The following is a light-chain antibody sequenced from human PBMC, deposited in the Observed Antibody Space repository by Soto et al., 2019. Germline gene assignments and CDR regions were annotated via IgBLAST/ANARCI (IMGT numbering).Light chain of an antibody. CDR1: RFNIGAGYE. CDR3: HSSDTSSYV. CDR2: GNN. J-gene: IGLJ1*01. Sequence: QSALTQPPSVSGAPGQRVTISCTGTRFNIGAGYEVHRYQQFPGTAPKLLIYGNNNRPSGVPDRFSGSKSGTSASLAITGLQAEDEADYYCHSSDTSSYVFGTGTKVTVL. V-gene: IGLV1-40*01.